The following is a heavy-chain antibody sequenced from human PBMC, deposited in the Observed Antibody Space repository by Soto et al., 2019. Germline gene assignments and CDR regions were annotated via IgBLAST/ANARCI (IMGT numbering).Heavy chain of an antibody. V-gene: IGHV3-30*04. Sequence: QVHLVESGGGVVQPGRSLRLSCAASGFTFSTYTTHWVRQAPGKGLEWVADISYNGKYEYYADSVKGRFTISRDNSKSTLYLQMNSLTPEDTAVYYCATTPGGAAYWGQGTLVTVSS. J-gene: IGHJ4*02. D-gene: IGHD2-15*01. CDR1: GFTFSTYT. CDR3: ATTPGGAAY. CDR2: ISYNGKYE.